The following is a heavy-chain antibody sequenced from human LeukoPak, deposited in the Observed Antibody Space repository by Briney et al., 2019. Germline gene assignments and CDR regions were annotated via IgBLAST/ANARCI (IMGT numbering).Heavy chain of an antibody. J-gene: IGHJ4*02. Sequence: SETLSLTCAVYGGSFSGYYWSWIRQPPGKGLEWIGEINHSGSTDYNPSLKSRVTISVNTSKNQFSLKLSSVTAADTAVYYCARGRQLIVADYWGQGTLVTVSS. V-gene: IGHV4-34*01. CDR1: GGSFSGYY. CDR3: ARGRQLIVADY. CDR2: INHSGST. D-gene: IGHD5-12*01.